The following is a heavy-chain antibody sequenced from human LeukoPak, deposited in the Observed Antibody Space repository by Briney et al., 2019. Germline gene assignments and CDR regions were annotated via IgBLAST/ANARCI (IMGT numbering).Heavy chain of an antibody. CDR1: GFTFSSYS. CDR3: AKSYLWFGELSHFDY. CDR2: ISSSSSTI. J-gene: IGHJ4*02. Sequence: GGCLRLSCAASGFTFSSYSMNWVRQAPGKGLEWVSYISSSSSTIYYADSVKGRFTISRDNSKNTLYLQMNSLRAEDTAVYYCAKSYLWFGELSHFDYWGQGTLVTVSS. V-gene: IGHV3-48*01. D-gene: IGHD3-10*01.